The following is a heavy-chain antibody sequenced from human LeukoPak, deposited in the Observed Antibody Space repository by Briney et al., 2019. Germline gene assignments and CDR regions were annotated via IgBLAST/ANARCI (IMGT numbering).Heavy chain of an antibody. V-gene: IGHV1-69*01. CDR1: GDTFSSYA. Sequence: ASVKVSCEASGDTFSSYAISWLRQAPGQGLEWMGGIIPILGTTNYAQKFQGRVTITADESTSTLYMELRSLRSEDTAIYYCARDDYYDSSAYRENPFDVWGQGTMVTVSS. D-gene: IGHD3-22*01. CDR2: IIPILGTT. J-gene: IGHJ3*01. CDR3: ARDDYYDSSAYRENPFDV.